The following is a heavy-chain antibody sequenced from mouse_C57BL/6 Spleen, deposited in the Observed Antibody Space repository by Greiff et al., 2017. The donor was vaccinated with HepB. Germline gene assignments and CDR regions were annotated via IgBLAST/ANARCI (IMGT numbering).Heavy chain of an antibody. CDR2: IDPETGGT. D-gene: IGHD2-4*01. Sequence: VQLQQSGAELVRPGASVTLSCKASGYTFTDYEMHWVKQTPVHGLEWIGAIDPETGGTAYNQKFKGKAILTADKSSSTAYMELRSLTSEDSAVYYCTRSYDYDVYAMDYWGQGTSVTVSS. CDR3: TRSYDYDVYAMDY. V-gene: IGHV1-15*01. CDR1: GYTFTDYE. J-gene: IGHJ4*01.